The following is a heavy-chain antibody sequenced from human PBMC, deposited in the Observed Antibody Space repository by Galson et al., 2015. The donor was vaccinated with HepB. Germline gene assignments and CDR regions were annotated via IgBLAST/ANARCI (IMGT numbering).Heavy chain of an antibody. D-gene: IGHD2-15*01. CDR2: ISSSSSYI. CDR3: AREGTPGAVVVAASGMDV. J-gene: IGHJ6*02. Sequence: EWVSSISSSSSYIYYADSVKGRFTISRDNAKNSLYLQMNSLRAEDTAVYYCAREGTPGAVVVAASGMDVWGQGTTVTVSS. V-gene: IGHV3-21*01.